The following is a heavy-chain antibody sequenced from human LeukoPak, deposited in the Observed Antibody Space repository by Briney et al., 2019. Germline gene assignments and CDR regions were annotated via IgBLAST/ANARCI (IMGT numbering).Heavy chain of an antibody. CDR3: AKDRVVRGVKGAFDI. CDR2: ISGSGGST. D-gene: IGHD3-10*01. J-gene: IGHJ3*02. Sequence: GGSLRLSCAASGFTFSSYGMSWVRQAPGKGLEWASVISGSGGSTYYADSVKGRFTISRDNSKNTLYLQMNSLRAEDTAVYYCAKDRVVRGVKGAFDIWGQGTMVTVSS. V-gene: IGHV3-23*01. CDR1: GFTFSSYG.